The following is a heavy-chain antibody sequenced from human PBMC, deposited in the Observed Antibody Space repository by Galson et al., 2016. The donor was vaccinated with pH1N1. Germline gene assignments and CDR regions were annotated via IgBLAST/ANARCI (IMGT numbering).Heavy chain of an antibody. V-gene: IGHV1-8*01. CDR2: MNPNSGNT. J-gene: IGHJ4*02. CDR3: ARSGGYGENFDY. Sequence: SVKASCKASGYTFTSYDINWVRQATGQGLEWMGWMNPNSGNTGYAQKFQGRVTMTRNTSISTAYMELSSLRSEDTAVYYCARSGGYGENFDYWGQGTLVTVSS. CDR1: GYTFTSYD. D-gene: IGHD4-17*01.